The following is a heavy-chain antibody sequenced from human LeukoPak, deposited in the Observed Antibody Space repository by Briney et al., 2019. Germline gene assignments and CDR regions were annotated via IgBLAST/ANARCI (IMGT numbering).Heavy chain of an antibody. Sequence: SGTLSLTCTVSGGSFSSYFWSWIRQPPGKGLEWIGYMYYSGSTNYNPSLKSRVTISVDTSKKQFSLKLSSVTAADTAVYYCARLGNWNGGYWGQGTLVTVSS. V-gene: IGHV4-59*08. CDR1: GGSFSSYF. CDR3: ARLGNWNGGY. D-gene: IGHD1-20*01. J-gene: IGHJ4*02. CDR2: MYYSGST.